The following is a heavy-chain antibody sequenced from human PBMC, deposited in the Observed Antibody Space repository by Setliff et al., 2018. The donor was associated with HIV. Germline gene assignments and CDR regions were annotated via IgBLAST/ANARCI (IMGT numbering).Heavy chain of an antibody. V-gene: IGHV4-4*07. J-gene: IGHJ4*02. CDR1: GGSISRPY. CDR2: IYTSGST. CDR3: AGEFTY. Sequence: PSETLSLTCTVSGGSISRPYWTWVRQPAGKGLEWIGRIYTSGSTNYNPSLKSRVSMSIDTSDNQFSLNLNSVTAADTAVYYCAGEFTYWGQGALVTVSS.